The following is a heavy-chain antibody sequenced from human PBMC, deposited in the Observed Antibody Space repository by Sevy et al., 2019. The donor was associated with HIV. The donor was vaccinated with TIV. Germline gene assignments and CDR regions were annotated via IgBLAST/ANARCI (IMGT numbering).Heavy chain of an antibody. Sequence: GGSLRLSCAASGFTFSSYCMHWVRQAPGKGLEWVAVTSYDGSKKYYADSVKGRFTISRDNSRTTLYLEMNSLRAEDTAVYYCARDGGWYYYDSSGYYHDAFDIWGVGTMVTVSS. V-gene: IGHV3-30-3*01. D-gene: IGHD3-22*01. J-gene: IGHJ3*02. CDR2: TSYDGSKK. CDR3: ARDGGWYYYDSSGYYHDAFDI. CDR1: GFTFSSYC.